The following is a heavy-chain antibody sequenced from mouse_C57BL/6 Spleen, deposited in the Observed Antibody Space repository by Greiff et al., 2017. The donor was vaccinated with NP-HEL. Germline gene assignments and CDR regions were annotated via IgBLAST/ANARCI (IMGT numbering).Heavy chain of an antibody. V-gene: IGHV1-42*01. CDR3: ARGADRQLRLLFDY. CDR2: INPRTGGT. D-gene: IGHD3-2*02. Sequence: VQLKQSGPELVKPGASVKISCKASGYSFTGYYMNWVKQSPEKSLEWIGEINPRTGGTTYNQKFKAKATLTVDKSSSTAYMQLKSLTSEDSAVYYCARGADRQLRLLFDYWGQGPTLTVSS. J-gene: IGHJ2*01. CDR1: GYSFTGYY.